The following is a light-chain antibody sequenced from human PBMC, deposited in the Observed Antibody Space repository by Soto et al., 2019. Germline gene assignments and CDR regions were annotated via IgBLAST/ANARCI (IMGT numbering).Light chain of an antibody. Sequence: QSVLPQPPSASGSPGQSVTISCTGTSSDVGGYNYVSWYQQHPGKAPKLMIYEVNKRPSGVPDRSSASKSGNTASLTVSGLQAEDEADYYCSSYAGSNILFGTGTKVTVL. CDR3: SSYAGSNIL. V-gene: IGLV2-8*01. CDR1: SSDVGGYNY. J-gene: IGLJ1*01. CDR2: EVN.